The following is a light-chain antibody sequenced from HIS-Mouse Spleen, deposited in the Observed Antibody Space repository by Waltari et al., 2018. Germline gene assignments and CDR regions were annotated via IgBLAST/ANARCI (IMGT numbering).Light chain of an antibody. CDR3: QSYDSSNWV. CDR1: SGSIASNY. CDR2: EDN. V-gene: IGLV6-57*02. J-gene: IGLJ3*02. Sequence: GSSGSIASNYVQWYQQRPGSAPTTVIYEDNQRPSGVPDRFSGSIDSSSNSASLTISGLKTEDEADYYCQSYDSSNWVFGGGTKLTVL.